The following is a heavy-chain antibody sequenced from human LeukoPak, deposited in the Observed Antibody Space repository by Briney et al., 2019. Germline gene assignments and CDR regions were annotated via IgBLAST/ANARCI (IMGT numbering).Heavy chain of an antibody. V-gene: IGHV4-39*07. Sequence: PSETLSLTCTVSGGSISSSSYYWGWIRQPPGKGLEWIGSIYYSGSTYYNPSPKSRVTISVDTSKNQFSLKLSSVTAADTAVYYCARNYDVWSGYYTLDYWGQGTLVTVSS. CDR2: IYYSGST. D-gene: IGHD3-3*01. CDR1: GGSISSSSYY. CDR3: ARNYDVWSGYYTLDY. J-gene: IGHJ4*02.